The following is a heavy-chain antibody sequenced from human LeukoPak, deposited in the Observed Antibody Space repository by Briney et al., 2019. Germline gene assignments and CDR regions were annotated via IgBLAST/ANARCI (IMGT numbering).Heavy chain of an antibody. CDR1: GYTFTSYD. Sequence: ASVKVSCKASGYTFTSYDINWVRQATGQGLEWMGWMNPNSGNTGYAQKFQGRVTMTRNTSISTAYMELSSLRSEDTAVYYCARPRENYYYYGMDVWGQGTTVTVSS. CDR3: ARPRENYYYYGMDV. V-gene: IGHV1-8*01. CDR2: MNPNSGNT. J-gene: IGHJ6*02.